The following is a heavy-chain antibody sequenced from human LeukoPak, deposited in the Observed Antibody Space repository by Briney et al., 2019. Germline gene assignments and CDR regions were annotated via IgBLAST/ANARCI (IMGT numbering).Heavy chain of an antibody. V-gene: IGHV4-4*07. CDR2: IYTSGST. Sequence: SKTLSLTCTVSGGSISSYYWSWIRQPAGKGLEWIGRIYTSGSTNYNPSLKSRVTMSVDTSKNQFSLKLSSVTAADTAVYYCARGGYSYGSRWFDPWGQGTLVTVSS. J-gene: IGHJ5*02. CDR3: ARGGYSYGSRWFDP. CDR1: GGSISSYY. D-gene: IGHD5-18*01.